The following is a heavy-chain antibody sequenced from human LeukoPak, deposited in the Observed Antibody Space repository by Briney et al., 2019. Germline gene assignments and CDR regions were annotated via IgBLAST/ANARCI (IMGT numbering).Heavy chain of an antibody. Sequence: GGSLRLSCAASGFTFSSYWMSWVRQAPGKGLEWVANIKQDGSEKYYVDSVKGRFTISRDNAKNSLYLQMNSLRAEDTAVYYCVQHQRGVNFQDWFDPWGQGTLVTVSS. V-gene: IGHV3-7*01. CDR1: GFTFSSYW. J-gene: IGHJ5*02. CDR2: IKQDGSEK. D-gene: IGHD3-10*01. CDR3: VQHQRGVNFQDWFDP.